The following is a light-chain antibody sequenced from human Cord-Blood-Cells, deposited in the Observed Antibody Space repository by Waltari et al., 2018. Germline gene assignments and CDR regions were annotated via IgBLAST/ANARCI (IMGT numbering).Light chain of an antibody. CDR2: RNK. CDR1: SPNIGSNY. J-gene: IGLJ2*01. V-gene: IGLV1-47*01. CDR3: AAWDDSLSGVV. Sequence: QSLLTQPPSASGTPEQRVTISCSGSSPNIGSNYVYWYQQLPGTAPKLLIYRNKQRPSGVPDRFSGSKSGTSASLAISGLRSEDEADYYCAAWDDSLSGVVFGGGTKLTVL.